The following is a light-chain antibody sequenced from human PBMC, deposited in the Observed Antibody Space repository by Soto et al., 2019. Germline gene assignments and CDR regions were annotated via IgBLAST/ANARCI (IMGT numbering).Light chain of an antibody. V-gene: IGLV1-40*01. Sequence: QAVVTQPPSVSGAPGQRVTISCIGSNSNFGAGYDVHWYKQLPGAAPKLVIHGNNNRPSGVPGRFSGSKSGTSASLAITGLQADDEADYFCQSYDTGLSALVFGTGTKVTVL. J-gene: IGLJ1*01. CDR3: QSYDTGLSALV. CDR1: NSNFGAGYD. CDR2: GNN.